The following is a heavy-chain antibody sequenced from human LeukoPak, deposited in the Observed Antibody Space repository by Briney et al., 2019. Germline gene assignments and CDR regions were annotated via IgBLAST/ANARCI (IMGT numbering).Heavy chain of an antibody. CDR2: IYYSGST. Sequence: SETLSLTCTASGGSISSSSYYWGWIRQPPGKGLEWIGYIYYSGSTNYNPSLKSRVTISVDTSKNQFSLKLSSVTAADTAVYYCARHYVRDYGSGSYHDAFDIWGQGTMVTVSS. CDR3: ARHYVRDYGSGSYHDAFDI. J-gene: IGHJ3*02. CDR1: GGSISSSSYY. D-gene: IGHD3-10*01. V-gene: IGHV4-61*05.